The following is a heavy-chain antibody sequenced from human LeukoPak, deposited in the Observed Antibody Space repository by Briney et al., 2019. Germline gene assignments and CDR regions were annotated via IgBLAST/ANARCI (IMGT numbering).Heavy chain of an antibody. Sequence: SETLSLTCAVSGGSFSGYYWSWIRQPPGKGLEWIGEINHSGSTNYNPSLMSRVTISVDTFKNQFSLKLSSVTAADTAVYYCARGGGITMVRGVILNWFDPWGQGTLVTVSS. D-gene: IGHD3-10*01. CDR3: ARGGGITMVRGVILNWFDP. CDR2: INHSGST. J-gene: IGHJ5*02. V-gene: IGHV4-34*01. CDR1: GGSFSGYY.